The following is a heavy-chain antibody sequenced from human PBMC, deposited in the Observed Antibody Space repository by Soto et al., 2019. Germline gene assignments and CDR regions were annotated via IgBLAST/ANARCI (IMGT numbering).Heavy chain of an antibody. V-gene: IGHV6-1*01. CDR2: TYYRSKWYN. Sequence: SPTLSLTCAISGDIVSSNTAAWNWMRQSPSGGLEWLGRTYYRSKWYNDYAVSVKSRITINPDTSKNQFSLQLNSVTPEDTAVYYCARSCGYTSCPFDYWGQGILVTVSS. CDR3: ARSCGYTSCPFDY. D-gene: IGHD2-2*01. J-gene: IGHJ4*02. CDR1: GDIVSSNTAA.